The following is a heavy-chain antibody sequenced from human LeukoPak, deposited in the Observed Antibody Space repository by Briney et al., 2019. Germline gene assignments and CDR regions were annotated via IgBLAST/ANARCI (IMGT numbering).Heavy chain of an antibody. D-gene: IGHD6-6*01. CDR1: GGTFSSYA. J-gene: IGHJ6*03. Sequence: SVKVSCKASGGTFSSYAVSWVRQAPGQGLEWMGRIIPILGIVNYAQKFQGRVTITADKSTSTAYMELSSLRSDDTAVYYCARDLEQLNPYYYYMDVWGKGTTVTVSS. CDR3: ARDLEQLNPYYYYMDV. V-gene: IGHV1-69*04. CDR2: IIPILGIV.